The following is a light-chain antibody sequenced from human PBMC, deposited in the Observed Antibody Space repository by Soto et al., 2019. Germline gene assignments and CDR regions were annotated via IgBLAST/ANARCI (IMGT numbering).Light chain of an antibody. J-gene: IGKJ1*01. Sequence: SPTSMSXXVGNXVTFXXLSSQDINRWLAWYQQKPGKAPKLLIYAASSLKSGVPSRFSGSVSGTDFTLTISILQPEDFASYYCQQSYSTPQTFGQGTKVEIK. CDR2: AAS. CDR3: QQSYSTPQT. CDR1: QDINRW. V-gene: IGKV1-39*01.